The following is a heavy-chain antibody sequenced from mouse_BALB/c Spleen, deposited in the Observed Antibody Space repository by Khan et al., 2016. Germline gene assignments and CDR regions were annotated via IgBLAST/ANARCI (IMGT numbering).Heavy chain of an antibody. D-gene: IGHD2-5*01. Sequence: VELVESGPGLVAPSQSLSITCTVSGFSLTSYDTSWIRQPPGKGLEWLGVIWAGGATKYNSAFMSRVSITKDNSKSQVFLKMNSLQTDDTAIYYCVRDGYCRTYGAIDYWGQGTSVTVSS. CDR2: IWAGGAT. V-gene: IGHV2-9-2*01. CDR3: VRDGYCRTYGAIDY. J-gene: IGHJ4*01. CDR1: GFSLTSYD.